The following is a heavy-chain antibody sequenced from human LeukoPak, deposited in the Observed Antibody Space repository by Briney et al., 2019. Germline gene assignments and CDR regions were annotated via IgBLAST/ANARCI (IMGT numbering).Heavy chain of an antibody. CDR3: ARSGYSGYV. CDR2: ISGSGGST. Sequence: PGGSLRLSCAASGFTFSSYAMSWVRQAPGKGLEWVSAISGSGGSTYYADSVKGRFTISRDNAKNTLYLQMNSLRVEDTAVYYCARSGYSGYVWGQGSLVTVSS. CDR1: GFTFSSYA. D-gene: IGHD5-12*01. J-gene: IGHJ4*02. V-gene: IGHV3-23*01.